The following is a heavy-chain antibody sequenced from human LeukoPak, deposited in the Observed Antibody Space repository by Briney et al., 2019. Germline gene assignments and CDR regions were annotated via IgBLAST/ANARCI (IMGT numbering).Heavy chain of an antibody. J-gene: IGHJ4*02. CDR1: GGSISSSSYY. Sequence: PSETLSLTCTVSGGSISSSSYYWGWIRQPPGKGLEWIGSIYYSGSTYYNPSLKSRVTISVDTSKNQFSLKLSSVTAADTAVYYCARFTLAAAGTHRLSTLRRSGYHFDYWGQGTLVTVSS. CDR2: IYYSGST. D-gene: IGHD6-13*01. CDR3: ARFTLAAAGTHRLSTLRRSGYHFDY. V-gene: IGHV4-39*01.